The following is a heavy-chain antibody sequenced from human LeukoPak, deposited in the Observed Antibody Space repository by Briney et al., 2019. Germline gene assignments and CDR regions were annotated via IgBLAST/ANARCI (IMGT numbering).Heavy chain of an antibody. CDR1: GGSISSYY. D-gene: IGHD3-3*02. J-gene: IGHJ3*02. CDR3: AREGRIGRDAFDI. CDR2: IYYSGST. V-gene: IGHV4-59*01. Sequence: SETLSLTCTVSGGSISSYYWSWIRQPPGKGLEWIGYIYYSGSTNYNPSLKSRVTISVDTSKNQFSLKLSSVTAADTAVYYCAREGRIGRDAFDIWGQRDHGHRLL.